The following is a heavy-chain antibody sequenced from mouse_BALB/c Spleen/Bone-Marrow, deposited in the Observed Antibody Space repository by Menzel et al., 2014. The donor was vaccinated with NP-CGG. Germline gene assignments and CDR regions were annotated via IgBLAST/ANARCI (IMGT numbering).Heavy chain of an antibody. CDR3: ARGTNY. Sequence: VQLQQSGAELAGPGASVKLSCKASGYTFTSYWMQWVKQRPGQGLEWIGAIYPGDGDTRYTQRFKDKATLTADNSSTTAYMQLSNLASDDSAVYYCARGTNYWGQGTTLTVSS. CDR2: IYPGDGDT. D-gene: IGHD3-3*01. V-gene: IGHV1-87*01. CDR1: GYTFTSYW. J-gene: IGHJ2*01.